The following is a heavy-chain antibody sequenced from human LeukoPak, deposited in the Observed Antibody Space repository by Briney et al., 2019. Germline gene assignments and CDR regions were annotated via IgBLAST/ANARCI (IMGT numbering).Heavy chain of an antibody. D-gene: IGHD6-13*01. J-gene: IGHJ4*02. CDR3: AKGSSSWYFSNFDY. V-gene: IGHV3-23*01. Sequence: GGTLRLSCAASGFTFSSYGVSWVRQAPGKGLEWVSGISGSGHRTYYADSVKGRFTISRDNSKNTLYLQMNSLRAEDTAVYYCAKGSSSWYFSNFDYWGQGTLVTVSS. CDR1: GFTFSSYG. CDR2: ISGSGHRT.